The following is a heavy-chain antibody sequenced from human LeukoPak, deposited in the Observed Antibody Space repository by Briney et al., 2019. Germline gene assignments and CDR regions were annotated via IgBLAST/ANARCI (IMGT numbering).Heavy chain of an antibody. D-gene: IGHD3-22*01. J-gene: IGHJ4*02. CDR3: ARINYYDSSGYVTWGADFDY. CDR2: INPNSGGT. Sequence: ASVKVSCKASGYTFTVYYMHWVRQAPGQGLEWMGRINPNSGGTNYAQKFQGRVTMTRDTSISTAYMELSRLRSDDTAVYYCARINYYDSSGYVTWGADFDYWGQGTLVTVSS. CDR1: GYTFTVYY. V-gene: IGHV1-2*06.